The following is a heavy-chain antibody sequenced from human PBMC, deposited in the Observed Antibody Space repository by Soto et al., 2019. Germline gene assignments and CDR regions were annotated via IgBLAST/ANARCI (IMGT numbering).Heavy chain of an antibody. Sequence: PSDTLSLTCTVSGGSISSYYWSWIRQPPGKGLEWIGYIYYSGSTNYNPSLKSRVTISVDTSENQFSLKLSSVTAADTAVYYCARGGGLGVGELIYVMDGCGQGTTVT. CDR2: IYYSGST. V-gene: IGHV4-59*01. D-gene: IGHD3-10*01. CDR3: ARGGGLGVGELIYVMDG. CDR1: GGSISSYY. J-gene: IGHJ6*02.